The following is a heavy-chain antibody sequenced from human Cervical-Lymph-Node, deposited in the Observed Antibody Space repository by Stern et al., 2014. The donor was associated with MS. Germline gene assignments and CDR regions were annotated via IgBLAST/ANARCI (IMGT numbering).Heavy chain of an antibody. J-gene: IGHJ5*02. CDR2: NHYSGRT. Sequence: QVQLQESGPGLVKPSETLSLTCTVSGGSISSYYWSWIRQPPGKGLEWIGYNHYSGRTNYNPSLKSRVTISKDTSKNQFSLRLSSVTAADTAVYYCARDRVEGYVSWFDPWGQGTLVSVSS. CDR1: GGSISSYY. CDR3: ARDRVEGYVSWFDP. V-gene: IGHV4-59*01. D-gene: IGHD5-12*01.